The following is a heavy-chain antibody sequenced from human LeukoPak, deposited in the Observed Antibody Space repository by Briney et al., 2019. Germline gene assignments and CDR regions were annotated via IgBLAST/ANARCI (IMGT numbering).Heavy chain of an antibody. CDR3: AKDRTLGYDFWSGYDRPPTYSDY. CDR1: GFTFSSYG. CDR2: IRYDGSNK. J-gene: IGHJ4*02. Sequence: PGGSLRLSCAASGFTFSSYGMHWVRQAPGKGLEWVAFIRYDGSNKYYADSVKGRFTISRDNSKNTLYLQMNSLRAEDTAVYYYAKDRTLGYDFWSGYDRPPTYSDYWGQGTLVTVSS. D-gene: IGHD3-3*01. V-gene: IGHV3-30*02.